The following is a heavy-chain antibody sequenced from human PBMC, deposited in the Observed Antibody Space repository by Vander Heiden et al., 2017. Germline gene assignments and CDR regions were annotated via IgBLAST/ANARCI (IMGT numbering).Heavy chain of an antibody. J-gene: IGHJ6*02. CDR3: ARDPRNPGEQGMDV. V-gene: IGHV4-31*03. D-gene: IGHD3-16*01. CDR1: GGSISTGGYY. CDR2: IYYSGST. Sequence: QVQLQESGPGLVKPSQTLSLTCTVSGGSISTGGYYWSWIRQHPGKGLEWIGYIYYSGSTYYNPSLKSRVTISVDTSKNQFSLKLSSVTAADTAVYYCARDPRNPGEQGMDVWGQGTTVTVSS.